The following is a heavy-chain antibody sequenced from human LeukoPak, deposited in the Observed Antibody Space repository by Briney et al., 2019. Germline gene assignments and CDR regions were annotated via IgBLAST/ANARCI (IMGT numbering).Heavy chain of an antibody. CDR2: IIESGGGT. D-gene: IGHD7-27*01. CDR1: GFTFSNYA. Sequence: GGSLRLSCAASGFTFSNYAMSWIRQAPGKGLEWVSGIIESGGGTHYADSVKGRFTISRDNSQNTLYLQMISLRAEDTAVYYCAKDYKVRSGEPPIDYWGQGTLVTVSS. J-gene: IGHJ4*02. V-gene: IGHV3-23*01. CDR3: AKDYKVRSGEPPIDY.